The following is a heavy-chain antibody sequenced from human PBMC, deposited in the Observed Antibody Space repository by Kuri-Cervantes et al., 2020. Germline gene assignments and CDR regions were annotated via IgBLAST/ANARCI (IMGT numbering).Heavy chain of an antibody. D-gene: IGHD3-3*01. CDR3: ARGRGRGAWSGSLMDV. Sequence: GSLRLSCIVSGDSISSDSHYWGWVRQAPGKGLEWVGSDYYTGSAYYNPSLKSRVSISIDTSKNQVSLKLRSVTAADTAVYYCARGRGRGAWSGSLMDVWGKGTTVTVSS. J-gene: IGHJ6*03. CDR2: DYYTGSA. V-gene: IGHV4-39*01. CDR1: GDSISSDSHY.